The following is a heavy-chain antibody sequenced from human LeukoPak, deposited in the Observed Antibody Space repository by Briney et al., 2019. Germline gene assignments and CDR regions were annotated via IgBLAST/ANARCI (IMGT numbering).Heavy chain of an antibody. D-gene: IGHD6-19*01. V-gene: IGHV4-59*01. CDR3: ARSPGNIAVAGTFWFDP. J-gene: IGHJ5*02. CDR1: GGSISRYY. CDR2: IYYRGST. Sequence: SETLSLTCTVSGGSISRYYWSWIRQPPGKGLEWIGYIYYRGSTNYNPSLKSRVIISVDTSKNQFSLKLSSVTAADTAVHYCARSPGNIAVAGTFWFDPWGQGTLVTVSS.